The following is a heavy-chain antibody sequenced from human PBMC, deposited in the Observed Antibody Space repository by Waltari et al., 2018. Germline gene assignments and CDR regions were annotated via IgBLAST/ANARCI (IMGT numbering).Heavy chain of an antibody. V-gene: IGHV1-18*01. J-gene: IGHJ6*02. CDR3: ARAHSSGSFYYYYGMDV. CDR2: ISAYNGNT. CDR1: YTFTSYG. Sequence: YTFTSYGISWVRQAPGQGLEWMGWISAYNGNTNYAQKLQGRVTMTTDTSTSTAYMELRSLRSDDTAVYYCARAHSSGSFYYYYGMDVWGQGTTVTVSS. D-gene: IGHD3-22*01.